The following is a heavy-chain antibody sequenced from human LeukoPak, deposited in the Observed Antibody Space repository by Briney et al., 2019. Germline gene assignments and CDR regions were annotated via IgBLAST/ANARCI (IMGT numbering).Heavy chain of an antibody. CDR2: ISAYNGNT. D-gene: IGHD3-22*01. CDR3: ARVGYYYDSNAIDY. J-gene: IGHJ4*02. V-gene: IGHV1-18*01. Sequence: ASVKVSCKASSYTFTNYAFTWVRQAPGQGLEWMGWISAYNGNTNYAQKLQGRVTMTTDTSTSTAYMELRSLRSDDTAVYYCARVGYYYDSNAIDYWGQGTLVTVSS. CDR1: SYTFTNYA.